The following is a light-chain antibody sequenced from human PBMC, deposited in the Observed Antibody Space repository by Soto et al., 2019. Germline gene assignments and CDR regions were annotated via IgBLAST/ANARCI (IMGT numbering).Light chain of an antibody. V-gene: IGKV3D-15*01. J-gene: IGKJ1*01. Sequence: EIVLTQSAGTVSLSPGERATLSCRASQSVSSSYLAWYQQKPGQAPRLLIYGASSRATGIPARFSGSGSGTEFTLTISRLQSEDFAVYYCQQYNNWWTFGQGTKVDI. CDR1: QSVSSSY. CDR2: GAS. CDR3: QQYNNWWT.